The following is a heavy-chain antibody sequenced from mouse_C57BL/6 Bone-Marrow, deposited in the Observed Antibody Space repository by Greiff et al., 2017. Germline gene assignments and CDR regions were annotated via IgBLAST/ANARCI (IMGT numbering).Heavy chain of an antibody. CDR1: GYTFTDYY. V-gene: IGHV1-19*01. J-gene: IGHJ2*01. D-gene: IGHD1-1*01. Sequence: EVQLQQSGPVLVKPGASVKMSCKASGYTFTDYYMNWVKQSHGKSLEWIGVINPYNGGTSYNQKFKGKATLTVDKSSSTAYMELNSLTSEDSAVYYCARGITTVPYYCDYWGQGTTLTVSS. CDR2: INPYNGGT. CDR3: ARGITTVPYYCDY.